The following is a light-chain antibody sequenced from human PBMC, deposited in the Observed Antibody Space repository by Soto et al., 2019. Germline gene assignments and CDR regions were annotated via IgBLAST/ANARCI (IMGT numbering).Light chain of an antibody. Sequence: QSALTQPASVSGSPGQSITISCTGTSSDVGGYNYVSWYQQHPGKAPRLMIYDVSNRPPGVSNRFSGSKSGTTASLTISGLQAEDEADYYCSSYTASSTHYVFGPGTKVTVL. CDR1: SSDVGGYNY. CDR3: SSYTASSTHYV. J-gene: IGLJ1*01. V-gene: IGLV2-14*01. CDR2: DVS.